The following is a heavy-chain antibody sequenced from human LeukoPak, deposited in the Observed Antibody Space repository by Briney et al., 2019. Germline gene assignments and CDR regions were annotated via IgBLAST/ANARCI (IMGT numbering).Heavy chain of an antibody. J-gene: IGHJ5*02. Sequence: GGSLRLSCATSEFTFSNYAMHWVRQAPGKGLEWVAVVSFDGRNKYYVDPVKGRFTISRDNSKNTLYLQMNSLRAEDTAVYYCAKLWAGYYYDSSGYSLSNHWGQGTLVTVSS. V-gene: IGHV3-30-3*02. D-gene: IGHD3-22*01. CDR3: AKLWAGYYYDSSGYSLSNH. CDR1: EFTFSNYA. CDR2: VSFDGRNK.